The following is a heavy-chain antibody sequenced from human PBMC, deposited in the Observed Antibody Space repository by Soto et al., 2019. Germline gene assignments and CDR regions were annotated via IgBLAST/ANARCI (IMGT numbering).Heavy chain of an antibody. V-gene: IGHV5-51*01. J-gene: IGHJ6*03. CDR3: ARHRGKVAARPDYYYYYMDV. Sequence: PGESLKISCKGSGYSFTSYWIGWVRQMPGKGLEWMGIIYPGDSDTRYSPSFQGQVTISADKSISTAYLQWSSLKASDTAMYYCARHRGKVAARPDYYYYYMDVWGKGTTVTVSS. CDR1: GYSFTSYW. D-gene: IGHD6-6*01. CDR2: IYPGDSDT.